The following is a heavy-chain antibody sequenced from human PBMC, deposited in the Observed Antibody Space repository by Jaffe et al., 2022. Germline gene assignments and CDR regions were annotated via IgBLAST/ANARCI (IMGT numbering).Heavy chain of an antibody. Sequence: EVQLVESGGGLVKPGGSLRLSCAASGFTFSSYSMNWVRQAPGKGLEWVSSISSSSSYIYYADSVKGRFTISRDNAKNSLYLQMNSLRAEDTAVYYCASTGGERGYYYYMDVWGKGTTVTVSS. CDR3: ASTGGERGYYYYMDV. CDR1: GFTFSSYS. J-gene: IGHJ6*03. CDR2: ISSSSSYI. D-gene: IGHD3-16*01. V-gene: IGHV3-21*01.